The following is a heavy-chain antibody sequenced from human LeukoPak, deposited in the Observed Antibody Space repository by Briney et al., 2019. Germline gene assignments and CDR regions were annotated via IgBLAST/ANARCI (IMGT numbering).Heavy chain of an antibody. Sequence: SGGSLRLSCAASGFTFSSYSMNWVRQAPGKGLEWVSSISSSSSYIYYADSVKGRFTISRDNAKNSLYLQMNSLRAGDTAVYYCASFKVRGYYYYGMDVWGQGTTVTVSS. D-gene: IGHD3-10*01. V-gene: IGHV3-21*01. CDR2: ISSSSSYI. J-gene: IGHJ6*02. CDR1: GFTFSSYS. CDR3: ASFKVRGYYYYGMDV.